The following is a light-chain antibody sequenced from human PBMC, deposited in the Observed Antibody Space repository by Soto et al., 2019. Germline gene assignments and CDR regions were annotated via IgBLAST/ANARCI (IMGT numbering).Light chain of an antibody. J-gene: IGKJ1*01. CDR1: QSISSD. CDR2: GAS. V-gene: IGKV3-15*01. CDR3: QQYGNWPRT. Sequence: EIVLTQSPATLSVSPGEIATLSCRASQSISSDLAWYQQKPGQAPRLLLYGASTRATGIPARFSGSGSGTEFTLIISSLQSEDFAFYYCQQYGNWPRTFGQGTKVEIK.